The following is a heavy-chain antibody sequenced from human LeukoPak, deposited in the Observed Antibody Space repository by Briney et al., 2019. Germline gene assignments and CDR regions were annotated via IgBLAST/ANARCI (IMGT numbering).Heavy chain of an antibody. CDR2: ITSSGTTI. CDR1: GFTLSDHY. Sequence: KTGGSLRLSCTVSGFTLSDHYMSWFRKSPGRGLEWISWITSSGTTIDYADSMKGRFTISRDNTKDSIYLQMNSLRADDTAVYYCARDPDYGDPYWGQGTLVTVSS. V-gene: IGHV3-11*01. CDR3: ARDPDYGDPY. D-gene: IGHD4-17*01. J-gene: IGHJ4*02.